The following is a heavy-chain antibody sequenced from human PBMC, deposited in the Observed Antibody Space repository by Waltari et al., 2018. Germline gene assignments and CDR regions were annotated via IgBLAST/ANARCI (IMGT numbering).Heavy chain of an antibody. V-gene: IGHV3-30*04. CDR1: EFTFSSYA. CDR2: ISYNGRNI. D-gene: IGHD3-22*01. Sequence: VQLVESGGGVVQPGRSLRLSCAASEFTFSSYAMHWVRQAPGKGLEWVAVISYNGRNIYYVDSVKGRFSISRDNSEKMLYLQMNSLRAEDTAVYYCARDYCDRTNCHGMDVWGQGTTVTVFS. J-gene: IGHJ6*02. CDR3: ARDYCDRTNCHGMDV.